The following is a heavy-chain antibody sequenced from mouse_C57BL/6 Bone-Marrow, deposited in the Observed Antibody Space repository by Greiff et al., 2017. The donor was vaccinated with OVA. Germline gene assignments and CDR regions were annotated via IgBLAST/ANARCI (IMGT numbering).Heavy chain of an antibody. CDR3: ARPPKGYYAMDY. J-gene: IGHJ4*01. V-gene: IGHV1-53*01. Sequence: QVQLQQPGTELVKPGASVKLSCKASGYTFTSYWMHWVKQRPGQGLEWIGNINPSNGGTNYNEKFKSKATLTVDKSSSTAYMQRSSLTSEDSAVXYCARPPKGYYAMDYWGQGTSVTVSS. CDR1: GYTFTSYW. CDR2: INPSNGGT.